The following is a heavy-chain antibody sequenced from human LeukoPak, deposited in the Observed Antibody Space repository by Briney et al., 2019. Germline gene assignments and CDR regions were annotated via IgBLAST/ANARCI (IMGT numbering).Heavy chain of an antibody. CDR2: FDPEDGET. CDR3: ATGIVVVPAAIGGVDY. D-gene: IGHD2-2*02. V-gene: IGHV1-24*01. Sequence: ASVKVSSKVSGYTLTELSMHWVRQAPGKGLEWMGGFDPEDGETIYAQKFQGRVTMTEDTSTDTAYMELSSLRSEDTAVYYCATGIVVVPAAIGGVDYWGQGTLVTVSS. J-gene: IGHJ4*02. CDR1: GYTLTELS.